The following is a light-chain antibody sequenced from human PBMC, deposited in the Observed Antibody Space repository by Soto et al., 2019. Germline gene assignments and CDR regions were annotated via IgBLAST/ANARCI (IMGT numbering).Light chain of an antibody. CDR2: DAS. J-gene: IGKJ1*01. CDR1: QSVSSS. Sequence: EVVMTQSPATLSVSTGDTATLSCRASQSVSSSLAWYQQKPGQAPRLLIYDASNRATGIPDRFTGSGSGTDFTLTISRLEPEDFAVYYCHQYGSSPPTFGQGTKVDI. V-gene: IGKV3-20*01. CDR3: HQYGSSPPT.